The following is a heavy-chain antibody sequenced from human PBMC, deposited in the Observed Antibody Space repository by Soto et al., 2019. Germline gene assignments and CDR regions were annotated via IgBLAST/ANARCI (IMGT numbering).Heavy chain of an antibody. D-gene: IGHD5-18*01. J-gene: IGHJ4*02. V-gene: IGHV3-21*01. CDR3: ARAHSRDTAMATYSGDDY. CDR2: ISSSSSYI. Sequence: GGSLRLSCAASGFTFSSYSMNWVRQAPGKGLEWVSSISSSSSYIYYADSVKGRFTISRDNAKNSLYLQMNSLRAEDTAVYYCARAHSRDTAMATYSGDDYWGQGTLVTVSS. CDR1: GFTFSSYS.